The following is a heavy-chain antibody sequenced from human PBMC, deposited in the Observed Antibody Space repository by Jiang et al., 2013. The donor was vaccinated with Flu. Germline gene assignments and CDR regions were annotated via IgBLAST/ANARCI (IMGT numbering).Heavy chain of an antibody. D-gene: IGHD2-2*01. CDR1: GYSFTSYW. CDR2: IDPSDSYT. V-gene: IGHV5-10-1*01. Sequence: LRISCKGSGYSFTSYWISWVRQMPGKGLEWMGRIDPSDSYTNYSPSFQGHVTISADKSISTAYLQWSSLKASDTAMYYCARQRIGIVVVPAALGSDYWGQGTLVTVSS. CDR3: ARQRIGIVVVPAALGSDY. J-gene: IGHJ4*02.